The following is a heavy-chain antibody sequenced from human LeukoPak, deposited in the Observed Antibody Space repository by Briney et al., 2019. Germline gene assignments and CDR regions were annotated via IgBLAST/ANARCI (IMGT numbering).Heavy chain of an antibody. V-gene: IGHV3-23*01. CDR3: AKESFMMRVPGLDY. CDR1: GFTLSSYA. Sequence: PGGSLRLSCAASGFTLSSYAMSWVRQGPGKGLEWVSAISVSGNTYHADSVKGRFTISRDSSKNTLYLQMNSLRAEDTAVYYCAKESFMMRVPGLDYWGQGTLVTVSS. D-gene: IGHD3-16*01. CDR2: ISVSGNT. J-gene: IGHJ4*02.